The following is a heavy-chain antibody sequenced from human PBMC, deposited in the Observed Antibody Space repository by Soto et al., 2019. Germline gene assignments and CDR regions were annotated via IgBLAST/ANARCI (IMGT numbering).Heavy chain of an antibody. CDR2: ISYDGSNK. Sequence: GGSRRFPCVSRGFTFSTHGMHWVGQAPGKGLEWVAVISYDGSNKYYADSVKGRFTISRDNSKNTLYLQMNRLRAEDTAVYYCARDNYYDSSGYYYRYFDYWGQGTMVTVSS. CDR3: ARDNYYDSSGYYYRYFDY. J-gene: IGHJ4*02. D-gene: IGHD3-22*01. CDR1: GFTFSTHG. V-gene: IGHV3-30*03.